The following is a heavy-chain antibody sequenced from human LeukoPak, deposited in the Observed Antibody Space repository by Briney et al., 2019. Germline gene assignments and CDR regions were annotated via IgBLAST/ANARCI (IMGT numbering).Heavy chain of an antibody. CDR3: ARHDYGGNSGDY. CDR1: GFTFRNYW. J-gene: IGHJ4*02. CDR2: INSDGSST. V-gene: IGHV3-74*01. Sequence: PGGSLRLSCAASGFTFRNYWMHWVRQAPGQGLVWVSHINSDGSSTSYADSVKDRFTISRDNAKNSLYLQMNSLRDEDTAVYYCARHDYGGNSGDYWGQGTLVTVPS. D-gene: IGHD4-23*01.